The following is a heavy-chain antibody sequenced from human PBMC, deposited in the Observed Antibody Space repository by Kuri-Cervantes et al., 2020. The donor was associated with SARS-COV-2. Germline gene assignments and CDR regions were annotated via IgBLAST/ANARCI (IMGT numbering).Heavy chain of an antibody. CDR3: AKEQLLFAFDI. CDR1: GSTISDYY. J-gene: IGHJ3*02. V-gene: IGHV3-11*01. D-gene: IGHD2-2*01. CDR2: ISSSGSTI. Sequence: GESLKISCAASGSTISDYYMSWIRQAPGKGLEWVSYISSSGSTIYYADSVKGRFTISRDNAKNPLYLQMNSLRAEDTAVYYCAKEQLLFAFDIWGQGTMVTVSS.